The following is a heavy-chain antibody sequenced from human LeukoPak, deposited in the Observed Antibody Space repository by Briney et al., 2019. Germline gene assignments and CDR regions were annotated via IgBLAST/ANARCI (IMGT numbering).Heavy chain of an antibody. CDR3: ARGVLRFLEWLLTGLYFDY. Sequence: SETLSLTCAVYGGSFSGYYWSWIRQPPGKGLEWIGEINHSGSTNYNPSLKSRVTISVDTSKNQFSLKLSSATAADTAVYYCARGVLRFLEWLLTGLYFDYWGQGTLVTVSS. CDR1: GGSFSGYY. V-gene: IGHV4-34*01. CDR2: INHSGST. J-gene: IGHJ4*02. D-gene: IGHD3-3*01.